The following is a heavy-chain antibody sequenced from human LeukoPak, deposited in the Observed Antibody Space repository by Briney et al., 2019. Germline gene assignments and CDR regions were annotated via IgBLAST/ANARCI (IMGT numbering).Heavy chain of an antibody. Sequence: SETLSLTCTVSGGSISSRSYYWGWIRQPPGKGLEWIGSIYYSGSTYYNPSLKSRVTISVDTSKNQFSLKLSSVTAADTAVYYCARSSGWTGNRFDYWGQGTLVTVSS. J-gene: IGHJ4*02. CDR2: IYYSGST. CDR1: GGSISSRSYY. CDR3: ARSSGWTGNRFDY. D-gene: IGHD6-19*01. V-gene: IGHV4-39*01.